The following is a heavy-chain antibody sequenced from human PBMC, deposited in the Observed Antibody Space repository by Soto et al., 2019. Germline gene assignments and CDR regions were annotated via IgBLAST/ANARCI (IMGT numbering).Heavy chain of an antibody. CDR1: GFTFSSYA. J-gene: IGHJ6*03. V-gene: IGHV3-23*01. CDR2: ISGRGGST. CDR3: AKEGGEREYSGYDPDYYYYYYMDV. Sequence: EVQLLESGGGLVQPGGSLRLSCAASGFTFSSYAMSWVRQAPGKGLEWVSAISGRGGSTYYADSVKGRFTISRHNSKNTLYLRMNSLRAEDTAVDYCAKEGGEREYSGYDPDYYYYYYMDVWGKGTTVTVSS. D-gene: IGHD5-12*01.